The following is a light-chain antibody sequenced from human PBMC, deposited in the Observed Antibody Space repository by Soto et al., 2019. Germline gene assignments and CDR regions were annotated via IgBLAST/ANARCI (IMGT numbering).Light chain of an antibody. Sequence: DIQMTQSPSSLSASVGDRVTITCRASQSISSYLNWYQQKPGEAPKLLIYAASTLQSGVPSRFSGSGSGTDFTLTISSLQPEDFATYYCQQSYIAPLTFGGGTKVDIK. J-gene: IGKJ4*01. V-gene: IGKV1-39*01. CDR2: AAS. CDR1: QSISSY. CDR3: QQSYIAPLT.